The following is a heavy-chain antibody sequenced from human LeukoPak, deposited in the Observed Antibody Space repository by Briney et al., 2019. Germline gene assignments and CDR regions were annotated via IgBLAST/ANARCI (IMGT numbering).Heavy chain of an antibody. CDR3: ARRVVVTAIAAKDDFDI. V-gene: IGHV4-59*01. D-gene: IGHD2-21*02. CDR2: IYYSGST. J-gene: IGHJ3*02. CDR1: DGSISSYY. Sequence: ASETLSLTCTVSDGSISSYYWSWIRQPPGKGLEWIGYIYYSGSTNYNPSLKSRVTISVDTSKNQFSLKLSSVTAADTAVYYCARRVVVTAIAAKDDFDIWGQGTMVTVSS.